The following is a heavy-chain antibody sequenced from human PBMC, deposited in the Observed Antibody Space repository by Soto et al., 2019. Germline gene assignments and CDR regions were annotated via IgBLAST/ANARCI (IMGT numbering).Heavy chain of an antibody. CDR1: GGSISSGGYY. CDR2: IYYIGST. J-gene: IGHJ6*02. Sequence: ASGTLFLTFTFSGGSISSGGYYLSWIRQHPGKSLEWVGYIYYIGSTYYNPSLKSRVTISVDTSKNQFSLKLSSVTAADTAVYYCAREDGGITMVRGQSPHPNFYYYYYGMDVWGQGTTVTVSS. CDR3: AREDGGITMVRGQSPHPNFYYYYYGMDV. D-gene: IGHD3-10*01. V-gene: IGHV4-31*03.